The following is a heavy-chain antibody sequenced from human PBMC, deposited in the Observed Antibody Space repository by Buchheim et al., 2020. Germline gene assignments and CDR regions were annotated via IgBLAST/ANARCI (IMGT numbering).Heavy chain of an antibody. Sequence: QVQLQESGPGLVRPSQTLSLTCTVSSASISSGGYYWSWIRQLPGKGLEWIGYIYYSGNSYSNPSLKSRVTMSVDTSENPFSLKLNSVTAADTAVYYCAAPRAGTTGYFQHWGQGTL. D-gene: IGHD1-14*01. CDR2: IYYSGNS. V-gene: IGHV4-31*03. CDR3: AAPRAGTTGYFQH. J-gene: IGHJ1*01. CDR1: SASISSGGYY.